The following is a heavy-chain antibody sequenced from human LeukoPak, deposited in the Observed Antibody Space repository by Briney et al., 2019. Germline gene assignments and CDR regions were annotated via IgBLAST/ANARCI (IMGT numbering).Heavy chain of an antibody. CDR3: ARMLAVAGSGGPFDY. Sequence: PGGSLTLSCAASGFTFSDYWMHWVRQAPGKGLVWVSRISSDGSRVTYADSVKGRFTISRDNAKNTLYLQMNSLRAEDTAVYYCARMLAVAGSGGPFDYWGQGTLVTVSS. CDR1: GFTFSDYW. D-gene: IGHD6-19*01. V-gene: IGHV3-74*01. CDR2: ISSDGSRV. J-gene: IGHJ4*02.